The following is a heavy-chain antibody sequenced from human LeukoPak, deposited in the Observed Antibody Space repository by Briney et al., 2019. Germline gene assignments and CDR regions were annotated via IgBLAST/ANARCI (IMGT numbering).Heavy chain of an antibody. CDR3: ARDTQTEGFDY. V-gene: IGHV1-2*02. J-gene: IGHJ4*02. CDR1: GYTFTSYD. Sequence: ASVKVSCKASGYTFTSYDINWVRQATGQGLEWMGWMNPNSGGTNYAQKFQGRVTMTRDTSISTAYMELSRLRSDDTAVYYCARDTQTEGFDYWGQGTLVTVSS. CDR2: MNPNSGGT.